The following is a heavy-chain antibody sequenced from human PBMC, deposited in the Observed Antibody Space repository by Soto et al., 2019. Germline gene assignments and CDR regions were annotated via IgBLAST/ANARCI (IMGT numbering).Heavy chain of an antibody. V-gene: IGHV4-39*01. D-gene: IGHD3-10*01. CDR1: GGSISSSSYY. Sequence: QLQLQESGPGLVKPSETLSLTCTVSGGSISSSSYYWGWIRQPPGKGLEWIGSIYYSGSTYYNPSLKSRVTISVDTSKNQFSLKLSSVTAADTAVYYCARQILWFGELLKNNWFDPWGQGTLVTVSS. CDR3: ARQILWFGELLKNNWFDP. J-gene: IGHJ5*02. CDR2: IYYSGST.